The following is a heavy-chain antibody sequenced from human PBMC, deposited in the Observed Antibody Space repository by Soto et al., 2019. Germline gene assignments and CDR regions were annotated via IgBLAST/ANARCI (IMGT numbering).Heavy chain of an antibody. CDR3: AAAWGDGRNRNIDVFDI. CDR2: IVVGSGNT. D-gene: IGHD3-16*01. V-gene: IGHV1-58*01. Sequence: GASVKVSCKASGFTFTSSAVQWVRQARGQRLEWIGWIVVGSGNTNYAQKFQERVTITRDMSTSTAYMELSSLRSEDTAVYYCAAAWGDGRNRNIDVFDIWGQGTMVTVSS. J-gene: IGHJ3*02. CDR1: GFTFTSSA.